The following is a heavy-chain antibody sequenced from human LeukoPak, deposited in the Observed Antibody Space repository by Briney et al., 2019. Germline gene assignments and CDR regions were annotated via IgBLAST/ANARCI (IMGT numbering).Heavy chain of an antibody. V-gene: IGHV4-34*01. D-gene: IGHD1-26*01. Sequence: GSLRLSCAASGFTVSSNYMSWIRQPPGKGLEWIGEINHSGSTNYNPSLKSRVTISVDTSKNQFSLKLSSVTAADTAVYYCARHSEPDFDYWGQGTLVTVSS. J-gene: IGHJ4*02. CDR3: ARHSEPDFDY. CDR1: GFTVSSNY. CDR2: INHSGST.